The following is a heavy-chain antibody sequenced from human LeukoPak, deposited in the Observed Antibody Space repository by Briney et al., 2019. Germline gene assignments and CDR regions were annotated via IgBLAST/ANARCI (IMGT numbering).Heavy chain of an antibody. CDR2: IRYDGSNK. V-gene: IGHV3-30*02. Sequence: GRSLRLSCAASGFTFSSYGMHWVRQAPGKGLEWVAFIRYDGSNKYYADSVKGRFTISRDNSKNTLYLQMNSLRAEDTAVYYCARDFHVRNYDIGGYSYWGQGTLVTVSS. D-gene: IGHD3-22*01. CDR3: ARDFHVRNYDIGGYSY. CDR1: GFTFSSYG. J-gene: IGHJ4*02.